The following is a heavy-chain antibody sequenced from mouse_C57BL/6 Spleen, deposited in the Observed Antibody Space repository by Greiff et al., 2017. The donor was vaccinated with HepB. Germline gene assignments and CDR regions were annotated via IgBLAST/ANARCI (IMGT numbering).Heavy chain of an antibody. CDR3: ARDQPSYYGSSHEGFAY. CDR1: GFTFSDYY. Sequence: DVKLVESEGGLVQPGSSMKLSCTASGFTFSDYYMAWVRQVPEKGLEWVANINYDGSSTYYLDSLKSRFIISRDNAKNILYLQMSSLKSEDTATYYCARDQPSYYGSSHEGFAYWGQGTLVTVSA. D-gene: IGHD1-1*01. CDR2: INYDGSST. V-gene: IGHV5-16*01. J-gene: IGHJ3*01.